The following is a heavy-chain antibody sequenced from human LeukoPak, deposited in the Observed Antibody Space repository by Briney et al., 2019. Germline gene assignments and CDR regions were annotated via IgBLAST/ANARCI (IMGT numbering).Heavy chain of an antibody. CDR2: IYYSGST. Sequence: SQTLSLTCPVSGASLSSYYWSWVRHPPGKGLEWNGSIYYSGSTTYNPSLKSRVTISVDPSKNQFSLKLSSVTAADTAVYYCARAARLVKNYYYYYMDVWGKGTTVTVSS. CDR1: GASLSSYY. J-gene: IGHJ6*03. CDR3: ARAARLVKNYYYYYMDV. D-gene: IGHD3-9*01. V-gene: IGHV4-59*01.